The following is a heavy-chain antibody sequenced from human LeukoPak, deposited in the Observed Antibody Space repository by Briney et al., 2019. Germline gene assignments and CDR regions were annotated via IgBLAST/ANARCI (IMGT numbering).Heavy chain of an antibody. CDR3: ARVSGYDWESFYDY. V-gene: IGHV4-30-4*07. Sequence: SETLSLTCAVSGGSTSSGGYSWSWIRQPPGKGLEWIGYIYYSGSTYYNPSLKSRVTISVDTSKNQFSLKLSSVTAADTAVYYCARVSGYDWESFYDYWGQGTLVTVSS. D-gene: IGHD5-12*01. CDR1: GGSTSSGGYS. J-gene: IGHJ4*02. CDR2: IYYSGST.